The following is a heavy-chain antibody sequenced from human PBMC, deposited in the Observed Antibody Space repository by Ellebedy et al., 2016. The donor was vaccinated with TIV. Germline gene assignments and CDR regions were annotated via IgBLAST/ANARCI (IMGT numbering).Heavy chain of an antibody. CDR3: ARRGSYGDYAVQVNNWFDR. CDR2: IYQDGSQK. V-gene: IGHV3-7*01. CDR1: GFNFRSYW. Sequence: GESLKISCVASGFNFRSYWMGWVRQAPGKGLAWVANIYQDGSQKYYVDSAEGRFTISRDNAKNSLYLEMRSLRVEDTAMYYCARRGSYGDYAVQVNNWFDRWGQGTLVTV. J-gene: IGHJ5*02. D-gene: IGHD4-17*01.